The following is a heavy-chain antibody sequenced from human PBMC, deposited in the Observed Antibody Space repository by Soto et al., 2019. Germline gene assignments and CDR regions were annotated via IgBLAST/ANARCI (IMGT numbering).Heavy chain of an antibody. CDR1: GFTFTNAW. J-gene: IGHJ6*02. Sequence: EVQLVESGGGFVKPGGSLRLSCAASGFTFTNAWMNWVRQAPGKGLEWVGRIKSKTNDGTTDYAAPVKGRFTISRDDSKNTLYLQMNSLKTEDTAVYYCITVSPTVAPVGPVWGQGTTVTVSS. CDR3: ITVSPTVAPVGPV. D-gene: IGHD6-13*01. CDR2: IKSKTNDGTT. V-gene: IGHV3-15*07.